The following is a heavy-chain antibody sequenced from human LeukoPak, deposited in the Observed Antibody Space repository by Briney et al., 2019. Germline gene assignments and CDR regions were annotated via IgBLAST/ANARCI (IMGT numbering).Heavy chain of an antibody. CDR2: INYSGTT. Sequence: SETLSLTCTVSAGSISSRSYYSAWIRQPPGKGLEWIGTINYSGTTYYNPSLKSRVTISVDTSKNQFSLKLNSVTAADTAVYYCARSDYGASGLFDYWGQGSLVTVSS. V-gene: IGHV4-39*01. D-gene: IGHD4-17*01. CDR1: AGSISSRSYY. CDR3: ARSDYGASGLFDY. J-gene: IGHJ4*02.